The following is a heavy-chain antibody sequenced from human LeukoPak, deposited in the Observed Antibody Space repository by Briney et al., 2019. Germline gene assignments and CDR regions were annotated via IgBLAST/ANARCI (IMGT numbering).Heavy chain of an antibody. J-gene: IGHJ4*02. CDR1: GYTFTSYG. V-gene: IGHV1-18*01. Sequence: ASVKVSCKASGYTFTSYGISWVRQAPGQGLEWMGWISAYNGNTNYAQKVQGRVTMTTDTSTSTAYMELRSLRSDDTAVYYCARDGYYYDNSGYSDYWGQGTLVTVSS. D-gene: IGHD3-22*01. CDR3: ARDGYYYDNSGYSDY. CDR2: ISAYNGNT.